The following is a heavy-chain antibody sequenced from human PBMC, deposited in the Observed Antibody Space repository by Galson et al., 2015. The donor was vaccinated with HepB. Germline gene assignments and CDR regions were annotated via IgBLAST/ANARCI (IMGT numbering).Heavy chain of an antibody. D-gene: IGHD2-2*01. CDR1: GYTFTGYY. CDR3: ARGGVPAATYYYYYGMDV. Sequence: SVKVSCKASGYTFTGYYMHRVRQAPGQGLEWMGWINPNSGGTNYAQKFQGRVTMTRDTSISTAYMELSRLRSDDTAVYYCARGGVPAATYYYYYGMDVWGQGTTVTVSS. CDR2: INPNSGGT. J-gene: IGHJ6*02. V-gene: IGHV1-2*02.